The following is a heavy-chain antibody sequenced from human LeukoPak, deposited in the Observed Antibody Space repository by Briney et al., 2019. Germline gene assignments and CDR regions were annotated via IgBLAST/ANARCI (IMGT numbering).Heavy chain of an antibody. J-gene: IGHJ6*03. D-gene: IGHD2-2*01. CDR1: GGSFSGYY. Sequence: KPSETLSLTCAVYGGSFSGYYWSWIRQPPGKGLEWIGEINHSGSTNYNPSLKSRVTISVDTSKNQFSLKLSSVTAADTAVYYCARGFKYCSSTSCYYYYYYYMDVWGKGTTVTVSS. V-gene: IGHV4-34*01. CDR2: INHSGST. CDR3: ARGFKYCSSTSCYYYYYYYMDV.